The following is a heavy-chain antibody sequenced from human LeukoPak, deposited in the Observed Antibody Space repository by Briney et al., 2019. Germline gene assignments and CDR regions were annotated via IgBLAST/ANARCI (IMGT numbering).Heavy chain of an antibody. CDR2: FDPEDGET. D-gene: IGHD4-23*01. Sequence: ASVKVSCKVSGYTLTELSMHWVRQAPGKGLEWMGGFDPEDGETIYAQKFQGRVTMTEDTSTDTAYMELSSLRSEDTAVYYCAIDLNYGGNELRDYWGQGTLVTVSS. CDR1: GYTLTELS. V-gene: IGHV1-24*01. CDR3: AIDLNYGGNELRDY. J-gene: IGHJ4*02.